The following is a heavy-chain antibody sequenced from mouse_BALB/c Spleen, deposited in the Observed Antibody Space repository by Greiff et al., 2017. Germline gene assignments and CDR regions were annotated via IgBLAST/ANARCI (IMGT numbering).Heavy chain of an antibody. V-gene: IGHV1-82*01. CDR1: GYAFSSSW. Sequence: QVQLQQSGPELVKPGASVKISCKASGYAFSSSWMNWVKQRPGQGLEWIGRIYPGDGDTNYNGKFKGKATLTADKSSSTAYMKLSSLTSVDSAVYFCARWAITTATRYFDYWGQGTTLTVSS. D-gene: IGHD1-2*01. CDR2: IYPGDGDT. J-gene: IGHJ2*01. CDR3: ARWAITTATRYFDY.